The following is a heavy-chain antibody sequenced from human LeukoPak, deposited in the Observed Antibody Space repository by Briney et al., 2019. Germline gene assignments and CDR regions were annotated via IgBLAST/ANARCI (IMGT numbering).Heavy chain of an antibody. D-gene: IGHD2-2*01. CDR1: GGSFSGYY. V-gene: IGHV4-34*01. CDR3: ARGRTRYCSSTSCYIRFDP. CDR2: INHSGST. J-gene: IGHJ5*02. Sequence: SETLSLTCAVYGGSFSGYYWSWIRQPPGKRLEWIGEINHSGSTNYNPSLKSRVTISVDTSKNQFSLKLSSVTAADTAVYYCARGRTRYCSSTSCYIRFDPWGQGTLVTVSS.